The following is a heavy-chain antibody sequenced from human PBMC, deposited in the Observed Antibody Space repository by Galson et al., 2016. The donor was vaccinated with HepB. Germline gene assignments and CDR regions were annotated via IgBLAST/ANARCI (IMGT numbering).Heavy chain of an antibody. CDR1: GFRFRDYY. CDR3: ARGLWPTSSGPTPRHAFDI. D-gene: IGHD6-25*01. CDR2: ISDTSSYT. J-gene: IGHJ3*02. V-gene: IGHV3-11*05. Sequence: SLRLSCAASGFRFRDYYMSWVRQAPGKGPEWVSYISDTSSYTHEADSVKGRFTISRDNDKKPLYLQMNSLRPEDTAMYYCARGLWPTSSGPTPRHAFDIWGQGTMVIASS.